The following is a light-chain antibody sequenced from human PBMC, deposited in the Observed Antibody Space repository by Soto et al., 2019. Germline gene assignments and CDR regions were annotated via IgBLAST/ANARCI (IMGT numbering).Light chain of an antibody. V-gene: IGKV3-11*01. J-gene: IGKJ4*01. CDR2: DAY. CDR1: QRITNY. CDR3: QQRSHWPLT. Sequence: EIVLTQSPATLSLSPGERPTPSSRAGQRITNYLAWYQQKPGQAPRLLIYDAYNRATGIPARFSGSGSGTDFTLTISSLEPEDFAVYYCQQRSHWPLTFGGGTKVEIK.